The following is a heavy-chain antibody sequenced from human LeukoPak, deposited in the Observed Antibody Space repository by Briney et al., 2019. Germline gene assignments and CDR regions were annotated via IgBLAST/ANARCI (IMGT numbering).Heavy chain of an antibody. J-gene: IGHJ6*02. V-gene: IGHV3-53*01. CDR2: IYSGGST. CDR1: GFTFSSNY. CDR3: ARRPHYYYGMDV. Sequence: PGGSLRLSCAASGFTFSSNYMSWVRQAPGKGLEWVSVIYSGGSTYYADSVKGRFTISRDNSKNTLYLQMNSLRAEDTAVYYCARRPHYYYGMDVWGQGTTVTVSS.